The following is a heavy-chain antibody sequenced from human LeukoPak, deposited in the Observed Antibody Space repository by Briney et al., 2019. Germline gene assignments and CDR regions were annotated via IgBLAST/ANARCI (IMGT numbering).Heavy chain of an antibody. D-gene: IGHD2-2*01. CDR1: GFTFSSYG. Sequence: GGSRRLSCAASGFTFSSYGMHWVRQAPGKGLEWVAFIRYDGSNKYDADSVKGRFTISRDNSKNTLYLQMNSLRAEDTAVYYCAKGPSGVVVPVSYYMDVWGKGTTVTVSS. CDR3: AKGPSGVVVPVSYYMDV. J-gene: IGHJ6*03. V-gene: IGHV3-30*02. CDR2: IRYDGSNK.